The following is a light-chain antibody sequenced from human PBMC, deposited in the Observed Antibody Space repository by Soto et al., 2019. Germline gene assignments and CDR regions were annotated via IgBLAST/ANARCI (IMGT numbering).Light chain of an antibody. CDR1: SSDVGAYNY. CDR2: DVT. CDR3: TSYTSISTHV. J-gene: IGLJ1*01. Sequence: QSALTQPASVSGPPGQSITISCTGTSSDVGAYNYVSWYQHHPGKAPRLVIYDVTNRPSGISDRFSGSKSGNTASLTISGLLAEDEADYYCTSYTSISTHVFGTGTKLTVL. V-gene: IGLV2-14*01.